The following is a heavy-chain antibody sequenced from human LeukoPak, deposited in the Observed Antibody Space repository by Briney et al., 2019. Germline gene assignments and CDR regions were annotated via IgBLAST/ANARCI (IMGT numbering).Heavy chain of an antibody. V-gene: IGHV3-23*01. CDR3: AKALVGATAHAFDI. J-gene: IGHJ3*02. CDR1: GFTFSTYA. Sequence: PGGSLRLACAASGFTFSTYAMSWVRQAPGQGLEWVSAITGSGGSTYYADSVKGRFTLSRDNSKNTLYLQMNSLRAEDTAVYYCAKALVGATAHAFDIWGQGTMVTVSS. CDR2: ITGSGGST. D-gene: IGHD1-26*01.